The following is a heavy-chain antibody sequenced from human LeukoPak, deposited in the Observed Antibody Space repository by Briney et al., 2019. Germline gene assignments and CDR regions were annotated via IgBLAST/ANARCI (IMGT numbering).Heavy chain of an antibody. CDR3: ARDGYTWNDQADY. CDR2: IKQDGSET. Sequence: GGSLRFSCAASGFTFSRHYMSWVRQAPRKGLEWVATIKQDGSETYYVDSLKGRFVISRDNVKSSLYLEMNSLRPEDTALYFCARDGYTWNDQADYWGQGTQVAVSS. D-gene: IGHD1-20*01. J-gene: IGHJ4*02. V-gene: IGHV3-7*01. CDR1: GFTFSRHY.